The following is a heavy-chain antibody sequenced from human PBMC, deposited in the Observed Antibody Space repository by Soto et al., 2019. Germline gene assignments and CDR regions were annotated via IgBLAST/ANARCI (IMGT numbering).Heavy chain of an antibody. CDR2: ISAYNGNT. CDR1: GYTFTTYG. J-gene: IGHJ4*02. V-gene: IGHV1-18*04. D-gene: IGHD3-3*02. CDR3: AREHFPSTYDSFEY. Sequence: QVQLVQSGAEMKKPGASVKVSCKASGYTFTTYGISWVRQAPGQGLEWMGWISAYNGNTPYARKLQGRVTMTTDTAKTTASEALRSLRSDDTAVYVCAREHFPSTYDSFEYGGQGTLVTVYS.